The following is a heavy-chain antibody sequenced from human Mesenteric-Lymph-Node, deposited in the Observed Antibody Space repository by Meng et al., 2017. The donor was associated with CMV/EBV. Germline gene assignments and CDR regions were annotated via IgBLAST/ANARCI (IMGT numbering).Heavy chain of an antibody. CDR3: ARGGGFWSGPGGMDV. Sequence: ASVKVSCKASGSTFISYGISWVRQAPGQGLEGMGWIDPNNGNTKYAQKVQGRVTMTTDTSTSTAYMEVRSLRSDDTAGYYCARGGGFWSGPGGMDVWGQGTTVTVSS. CDR1: GSTFISYG. J-gene: IGHJ6*02. V-gene: IGHV1-18*01. D-gene: IGHD3-3*01. CDR2: IDPNNGNT.